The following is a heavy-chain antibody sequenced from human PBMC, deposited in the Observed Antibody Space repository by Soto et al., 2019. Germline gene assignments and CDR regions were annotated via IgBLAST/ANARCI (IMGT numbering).Heavy chain of an antibody. CDR3: AREPPETPPDY. J-gene: IGHJ4*02. CDR1: GYTFSDYG. V-gene: IGHV1-18*01. Sequence: QVQLVQSGTDVKKPGASVKVSCKTSGYTFSDYGISWVRQAPGQGLEWMGWISAKNGNTNFAQKFRGRVTMTTDTSTSTVYMELRSLTADDTAVYYCAREPPETPPDYWGQGTLVTVSS. CDR2: ISAKNGNT.